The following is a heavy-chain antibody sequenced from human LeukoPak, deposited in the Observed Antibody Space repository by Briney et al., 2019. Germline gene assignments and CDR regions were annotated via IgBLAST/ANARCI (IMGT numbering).Heavy chain of an antibody. D-gene: IGHD2-15*01. J-gene: IGHJ4*02. V-gene: IGHV1-69*05. CDR3: ASEYCSGGSCFALFDY. Sequence: SVKVSCKASGGTFSSYAISWVRQAPGQGLEWMGRIIPIFGTANYAQKFQGRVTITTDESTSTAYMELSSLRSEDTAVYYCASEYCSGGSCFALFDYWGQGTLVSVSS. CDR2: IIPIFGTA. CDR1: GGTFSSYA.